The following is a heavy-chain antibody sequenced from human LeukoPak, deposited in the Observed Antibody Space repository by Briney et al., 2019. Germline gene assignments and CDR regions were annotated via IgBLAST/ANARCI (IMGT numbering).Heavy chain of an antibody. CDR2: IWSDGTNQ. D-gene: IGHD4-11*01. V-gene: IGHV3-33*06. CDR3: AKDAQRGFDHSNSLEY. Sequence: PGGSLRLSCAAAGFTFSHYGMHWVRQAPGKGLEWVAVIWSDGTNQYYADSVKGRFTISRDDSGNTVYLQMNSLRPEDTGVYYCAKDAQRGFDHSNSLEYWGQGTPVTVST. CDR1: GFTFSHYG. J-gene: IGHJ4*02.